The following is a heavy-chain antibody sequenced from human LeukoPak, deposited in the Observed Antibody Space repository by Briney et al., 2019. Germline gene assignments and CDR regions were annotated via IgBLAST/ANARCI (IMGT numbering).Heavy chain of an antibody. CDR2: ISTDNGDT. CDR1: GYTFTTYG. V-gene: IGHV1-18*01. CDR3: ARVLAAADPFDY. J-gene: IGHJ4*02. Sequence: ASVKVSCKSFGYTFTTYGINWVRQAPGQGLEWMGWISTDNGDTTYAQKFQGRVTMTTDTSTSTAYMELRGLRSDDTAVYYCARVLAAADPFDYWGQGTLATVSS. D-gene: IGHD6-13*01.